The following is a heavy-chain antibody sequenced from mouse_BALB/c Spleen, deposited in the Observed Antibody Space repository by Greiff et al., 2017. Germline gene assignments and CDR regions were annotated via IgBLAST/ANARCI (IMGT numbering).Heavy chain of an antibody. V-gene: IGHV1-4*02. Sequence: LEESAAELARPGASVKMSCKASGYTFTSYTMHWVKQRPGQGLEWIGYINPSSGYTEYNQKFKDKTTLTADKSSSTAYMQLSSLTSEDSAVYYCARWTYDGYPFAYWGQGTLVTVSA. CDR1: GYTFTSYT. CDR2: INPSSGYT. J-gene: IGHJ3*01. D-gene: IGHD2-3*01. CDR3: ARWTYDGYPFAY.